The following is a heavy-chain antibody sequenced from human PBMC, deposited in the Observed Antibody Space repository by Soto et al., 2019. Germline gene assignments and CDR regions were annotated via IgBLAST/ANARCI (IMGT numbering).Heavy chain of an antibody. CDR3: AREEVDTAMAYYYYGMDV. Sequence: GGSLRLSCAASGFTFSSYGMHWVRQAPGKGLEWVAVIWYDGSNKYYADSVKGRFTISRDNSKNTLYLQMNSLRAEDTAVYYCAREEVDTAMAYYYYGMDVWGQGTTVTVSS. D-gene: IGHD5-18*01. CDR1: GFTFSSYG. CDR2: IWYDGSNK. J-gene: IGHJ6*02. V-gene: IGHV3-33*01.